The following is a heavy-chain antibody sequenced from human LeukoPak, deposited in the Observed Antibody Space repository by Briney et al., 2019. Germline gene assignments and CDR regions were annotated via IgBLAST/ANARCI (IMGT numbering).Heavy chain of an antibody. J-gene: IGHJ4*02. V-gene: IGHV3-48*03. D-gene: IGHD5-18*01. CDR2: ISSSGSTI. Sequence: GGSLRLSCAASGFTFSSYEMNWVRQAPGKGLEWVSYISSSGSTIYYADSVKGRFTISRDNAKNSLYLQMNSLRAEDTAVYYCARSAPWMQLWFDYWGQGTLVTVSS. CDR3: ARSAPWMQLWFDY. CDR1: GFTFSSYE.